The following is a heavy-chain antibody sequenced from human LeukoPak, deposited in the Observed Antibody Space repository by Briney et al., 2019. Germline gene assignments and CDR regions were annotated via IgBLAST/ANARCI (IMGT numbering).Heavy chain of an antibody. CDR3: ARGPLNIYYFDY. CDR1: GGSISSGCNS. V-gene: IGHV4-30-2*01. J-gene: IGHJ4*02. CDR2: IYHSAST. Sequence: SETLSLTCAVSGGSISSGCNSWRWLRQPRGKGPWWIGYIYHSASTYYNPSLKSRVTISVDRSKIQFSLKLSSVTAADTAVYYCARGPLNIYYFDYGGQGTLVTVSS.